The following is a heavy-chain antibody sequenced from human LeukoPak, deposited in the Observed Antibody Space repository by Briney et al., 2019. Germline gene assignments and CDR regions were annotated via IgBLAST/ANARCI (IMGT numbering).Heavy chain of an antibody. J-gene: IGHJ4*02. Sequence: GVSLRLSCAASGFAVSGNYMIWVRQPPGKRLEWVSLIYSGGNTYYTDSVKGRFTISRDNSENTLYLQMNSLRTEDTAVYYCARVADYYVSGHFDYWGQGTLVTVSS. CDR2: IYSGGNT. V-gene: IGHV3-53*01. D-gene: IGHD3-10*01. CDR3: ARVADYYVSGHFDY. CDR1: GFAVSGNY.